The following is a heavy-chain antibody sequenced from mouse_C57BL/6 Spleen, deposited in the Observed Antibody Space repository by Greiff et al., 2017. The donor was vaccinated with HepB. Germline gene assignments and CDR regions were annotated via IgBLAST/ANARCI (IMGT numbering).Heavy chain of an antibody. J-gene: IGHJ2*01. CDR2: IYPGSGST. V-gene: IGHV1-55*01. CDR3: ARWDYYGSSYNYFDY. Sequence: QVQLQQPGAELVKPGASVKMSCKASGYTFTSYWITWVKQRPGQGLEWIGDIYPGSGSTNYHEKFKSKATLTVDTSSSTAYMQLSSLTSEDSAVYYCARWDYYGSSYNYFDYWGQGTTLTVSS. CDR1: GYTFTSYW. D-gene: IGHD1-1*01.